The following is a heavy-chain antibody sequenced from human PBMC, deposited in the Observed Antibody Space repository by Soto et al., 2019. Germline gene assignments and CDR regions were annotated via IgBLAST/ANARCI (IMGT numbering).Heavy chain of an antibody. D-gene: IGHD1-1*01. CDR1: GFTFSSYW. V-gene: IGHV3-74*01. CDR2: IKGDVTIA. J-gene: IGHJ3*01. CDR3: ARGIPGHYGFDV. Sequence: EVQLVESGGGLVQPGGSLRLSCAASGFTFSSYWMHWVRQAPGKGLVWVSRIKGDVTIANYADFVKGRFTISRDNAKNTLYLQIDSLRAEDTAVYYCARGIPGHYGFDVWGQGTMFTVSS.